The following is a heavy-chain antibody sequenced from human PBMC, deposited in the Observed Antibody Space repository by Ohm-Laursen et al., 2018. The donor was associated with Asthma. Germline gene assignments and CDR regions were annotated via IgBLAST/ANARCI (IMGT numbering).Heavy chain of an antibody. J-gene: IGHJ4*02. Sequence: SQTLSLTCTVSGGSISGSSYFWNWIRQFPGKGLEWIGNIYYSGSTYYNPSLKRRVSISVDTSKNHFSLKLGSVTAADTAVYFCARAYSGSDNYWGQGTLVTVSS. CDR1: GGSISGSSYF. CDR2: IYYSGST. CDR3: ARAYSGSDNY. V-gene: IGHV4-31*03. D-gene: IGHD5-12*01.